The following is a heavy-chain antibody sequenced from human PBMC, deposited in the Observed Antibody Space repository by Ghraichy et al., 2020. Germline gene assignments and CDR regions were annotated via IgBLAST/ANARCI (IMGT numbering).Heavy chain of an antibody. D-gene: IGHD3-9*01. Sequence: SLNISCTVSGGSISSGGYYWSWIRQHPGKGLEWIGYIYYSGSTYYNPSLKSRVTISVDTSKNQFSLKLSSVTAADTAVYYCARVLSMYDILTGYYSPNYFDYWGQGTLVTVSS. CDR1: GGSISSGGYY. CDR2: IYYSGST. V-gene: IGHV4-31*03. J-gene: IGHJ4*02. CDR3: ARVLSMYDILTGYYSPNYFDY.